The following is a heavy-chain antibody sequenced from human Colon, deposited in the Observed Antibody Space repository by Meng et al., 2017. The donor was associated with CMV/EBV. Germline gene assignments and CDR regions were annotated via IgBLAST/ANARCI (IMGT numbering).Heavy chain of an antibody. D-gene: IGHD3-3*02. J-gene: IGHJ4*02. V-gene: IGHV1-46*01. CDR3: ARGSYSFLEKASYYFDY. CDR2: INPSGGSA. CDR1: GYTFTSYY. Sequence: ASVKVSCKASGYTFTSYYMHWVRQAPGQGLEWMGIINPSGGSASYAQKFQGRVTMTRDTSSNTAYLDLDGLMSDDTAIYFCARGSYSFLEKASYYFDYWGQGAPVTVSS.